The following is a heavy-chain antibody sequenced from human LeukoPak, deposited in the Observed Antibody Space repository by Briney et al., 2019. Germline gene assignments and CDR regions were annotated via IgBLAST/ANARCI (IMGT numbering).Heavy chain of an antibody. J-gene: IGHJ4*02. Sequence: SVKVSCKASGGTFSSYAISWVRQAPGQGLEWMGGIIPIFGTANYAQKFQGRVTITADKSTSTAYMELSSLRSEDMAVYYCARAHPYCTNGVCYIGGYYFDYWGQGTLVTVSS. V-gene: IGHV1-69*06. D-gene: IGHD2-8*01. CDR3: ARAHPYCTNGVCYIGGYYFDY. CDR1: GGTFSSYA. CDR2: IIPIFGTA.